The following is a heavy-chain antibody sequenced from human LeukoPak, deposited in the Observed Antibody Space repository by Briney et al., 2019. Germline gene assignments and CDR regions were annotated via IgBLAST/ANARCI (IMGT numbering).Heavy chain of an antibody. CDR3: ARMTTGHDF. CDR1: GTSFSSYY. V-gene: IGHV4-34*01. CDR2: VNHSGYT. J-gene: IGHJ4*02. Sequence: SETLSLTCAVSGTSFSSYYWSWIRQPPGKGLEWIGEVNHSGYTNDNPSLKSRVTISVDTSKNQFSLRLRSVTAADTGVYFCARMTTGHDFWGQGTLVTISS. D-gene: IGHD4-17*01.